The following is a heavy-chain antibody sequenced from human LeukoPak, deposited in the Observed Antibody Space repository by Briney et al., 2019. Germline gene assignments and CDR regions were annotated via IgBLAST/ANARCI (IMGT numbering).Heavy chain of an antibody. J-gene: IGHJ4*02. CDR3: VRGSSCSRPYYFDY. Sequence: PGGPLRLSCVASGFVFTSYAMGWVGKAPGKGLEGVSVITDSGGNTWHAGSLKGRFTISRDNSKNTLFLQMSSLRGEDTAVYYCVRGSSCSRPYYFDYWGQGTVVTVSS. CDR2: ITDSGGNT. V-gene: IGHV3-23*01. D-gene: IGHD3-10*02. CDR1: GFVFTSYA.